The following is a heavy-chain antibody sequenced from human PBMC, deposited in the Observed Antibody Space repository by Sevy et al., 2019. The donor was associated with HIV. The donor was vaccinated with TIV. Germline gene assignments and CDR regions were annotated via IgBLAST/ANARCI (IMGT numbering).Heavy chain of an antibody. CDR3: ARLTGGVDSGFQH. J-gene: IGHJ1*01. Sequence: SETLSLTCAVSGGSISSSNWWSWVRQPPGKGLEWIGEIYHSGSTNYNPSLKSRVTISIDKSKNQFYLKVSSLTAADTAINYCARLTGGVDSGFQHWGQGTLVTVSS. CDR1: GGSISSSNW. D-gene: IGHD3-16*01. CDR2: IYHSGST. V-gene: IGHV4-4*02.